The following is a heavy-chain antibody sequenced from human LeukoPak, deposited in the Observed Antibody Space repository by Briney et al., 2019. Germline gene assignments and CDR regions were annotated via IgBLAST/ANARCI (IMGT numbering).Heavy chain of an antibody. CDR1: GYTFKNSA. J-gene: IGHJ4*02. CDR3: ARGGSGFDY. V-gene: IGHV7-4-1*02. D-gene: IGHD6-19*01. Sequence: GASVKVSCKASGYTFKNSAMNWVRQAPGQGLEWVGWINTNTGNPTSAQGFTGRFVFSLDTSVSTAYLQISSLKAEDTAIYYCARGGSGFDYWGQGTLVTVSS. CDR2: INTNTGNP.